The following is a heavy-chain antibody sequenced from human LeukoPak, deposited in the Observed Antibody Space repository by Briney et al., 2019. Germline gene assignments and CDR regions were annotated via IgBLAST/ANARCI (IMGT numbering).Heavy chain of an antibody. J-gene: IGHJ4*02. CDR2: ISSSSSYI. CDR3: ARVPSFGLSSGSYFDY. CDR1: GFTFSSYS. D-gene: IGHD1-26*01. V-gene: IGHV3-21*01. Sequence: PGGSLRLSCAASGFTFSSYSMNWVRQAPGKGLEWVSSISSSSSYIYYADSVKGRFTISRDNAKNSLYLQMNSLRAEDTAVYYCARVPSFGLSSGSYFDYWGQGTLVTVSS.